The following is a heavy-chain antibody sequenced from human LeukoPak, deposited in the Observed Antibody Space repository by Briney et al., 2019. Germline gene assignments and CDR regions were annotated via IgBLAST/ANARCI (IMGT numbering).Heavy chain of an antibody. Sequence: PGGALRVSCAASGFTFSIYAVTWGPEAPREGRGCGSTICSTGGSTYYADSVKGRFTISRDNSKNTLYLQMSSLRAEDKAVYYCAKPSGVVAAAARAYNDFDYWGQGTLVTVSS. CDR2: ICSTGGST. J-gene: IGHJ4*02. CDR3: AKPSGVVAAAARAYNDFDY. CDR1: GFTFSIYA. V-gene: IGHV3-23*01. D-gene: IGHD2-15*01.